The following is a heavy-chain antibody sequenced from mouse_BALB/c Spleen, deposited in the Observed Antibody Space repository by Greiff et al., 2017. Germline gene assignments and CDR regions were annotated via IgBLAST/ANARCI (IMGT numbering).Heavy chain of an antibody. Sequence: EVQLVESGGGLVKPGGSLKLSCAASGFTFSSYAMSWVRQTPEKRLEWVASISSGGSTYYPDSVKGRFTISSDNARNILYLQMSSLRSEDTAMYYCARGGYYGNYGYWYFDVWGAGTTVTVSS. CDR3: ARGGYYGNYGYWYFDV. CDR2: ISSGGST. CDR1: GFTFSSYA. J-gene: IGHJ1*01. V-gene: IGHV5-6-5*01. D-gene: IGHD2-1*01.